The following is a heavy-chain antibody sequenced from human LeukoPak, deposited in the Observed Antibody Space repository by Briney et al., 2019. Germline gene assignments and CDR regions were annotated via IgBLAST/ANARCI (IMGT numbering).Heavy chain of an antibody. CDR1: GFSFSRNY. V-gene: IGHV3-23*01. Sequence: GGSLRLSCAASGFSFSRNYMNWVRQAPGKGLEWVSAISGSGGSTYYADSVKGRFTISRDNSKNTLYLQMNSLRAEDTAVYYCAKDKHSTAAAGTEVKTPYYYGMDVWGQGTTVTVSS. CDR3: AKDKHSTAAAGTEVKTPYYYGMDV. J-gene: IGHJ6*02. CDR2: ISGSGGST. D-gene: IGHD6-13*01.